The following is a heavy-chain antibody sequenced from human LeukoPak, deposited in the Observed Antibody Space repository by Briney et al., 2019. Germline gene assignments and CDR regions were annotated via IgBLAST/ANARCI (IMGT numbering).Heavy chain of an antibody. J-gene: IGHJ4*02. CDR2: IIPIFGTA. V-gene: IGHV1-69*05. CDR1: GGTFSSYA. D-gene: IGHD3-3*01. CDR3: ATTDYDSWSGYLY. Sequence: GASVKVSCKASGGTFSSYAISWVRQAPGQGLEWMGGIIPIFGTANYAQKLQGRVTMTTDTSTSTAYMELRSLRSDDTAVYYCATTDYDSWSGYLYWGQGTLVTVSS.